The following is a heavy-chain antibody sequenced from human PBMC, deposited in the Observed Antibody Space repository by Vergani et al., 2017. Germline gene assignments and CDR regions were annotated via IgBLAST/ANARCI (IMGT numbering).Heavy chain of an antibody. CDR1: GFTFSSYS. Sequence: VQLVESGGGLVQPGGSLRLSCAASGFTFSSYSMNWVRQAPGKGLEWVSYISSSSSYTTYADSVKGRFTISRDNAKNSLYLQMNSLRAEDTAVYYCARDRRVADEYFQHWGQGTLVTVSS. V-gene: IGHV3-48*04. D-gene: IGHD6-19*01. J-gene: IGHJ1*01. CDR2: ISSSSSYT. CDR3: ARDRRVADEYFQH.